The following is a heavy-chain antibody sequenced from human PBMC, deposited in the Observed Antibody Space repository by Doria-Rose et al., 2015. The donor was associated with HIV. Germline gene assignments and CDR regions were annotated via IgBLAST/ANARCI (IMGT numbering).Heavy chain of an antibody. J-gene: IGHJ4*02. D-gene: IGHD6-13*01. Sequence: TLTLTCTVSGVSLSSPGMGVGWIRQPPGKALEWLANIFSDDVRSYKTSLKSRLTISRGTSKSQVVLTMTDMDLVDTATYYCARIKSSRWYHKYYFDFWGQGTLVIVSA. CDR2: IFSDDVR. V-gene: IGHV2-26*01. CDR3: ARIKSSRWYHKYYFDF. CDR1: GVSLSSPGMG.